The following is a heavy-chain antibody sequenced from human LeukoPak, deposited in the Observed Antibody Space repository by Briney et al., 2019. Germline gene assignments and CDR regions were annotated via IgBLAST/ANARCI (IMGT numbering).Heavy chain of an antibody. CDR1: GFTFSSYI. CDR2: ISSSSSTI. CDR3: ARSKDGDDSSGYSYYYYYYYMDV. Sequence: GGSLRLSCAASGFTFSSYITHWVRQAPAKGLAWVAYISSSSSTIYYADSVKGRFTISRDNAKNSLYLQMNSLRAEDTAVYYCARSKDGDDSSGYSYYYYYYYMDVWGKGTTVTVSS. J-gene: IGHJ6*03. V-gene: IGHV3-48*01. D-gene: IGHD3-22*01.